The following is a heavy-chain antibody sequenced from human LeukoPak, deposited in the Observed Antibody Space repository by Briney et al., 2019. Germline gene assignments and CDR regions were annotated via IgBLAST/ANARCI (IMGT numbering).Heavy chain of an antibody. CDR2: INPNSGGT. D-gene: IGHD2-2*01. Sequence: ASVKVSCKASGYTFTGYHMHWVRQAPGQGLEWMGRINPNSGGTNYAQKFQGRVTMTRDTSISTAYMELSRLRSDDTAVYYCARATRHIVVVPAAIMFDPWGQGTLVTVSS. CDR3: ARATRHIVVVPAAIMFDP. V-gene: IGHV1-2*06. J-gene: IGHJ5*02. CDR1: GYTFTGYH.